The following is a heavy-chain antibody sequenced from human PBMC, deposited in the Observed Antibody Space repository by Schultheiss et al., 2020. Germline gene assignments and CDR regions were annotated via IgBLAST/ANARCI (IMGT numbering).Heavy chain of an antibody. J-gene: IGHJ4*02. CDR1: GFTFSSYA. Sequence: GGSLRLSCAASGFTFSSYAIHWVRQAPGKGLEWVAVISYDGSNKYYADSVKGRFTISRDNSKNTLYLQMNSLRAEDTAVYYCAKDLAILTTVTRGIDYWGQGTLVTVSA. D-gene: IGHD4-17*01. CDR3: AKDLAILTTVTRGIDY. V-gene: IGHV3-30-3*01. CDR2: ISYDGSNK.